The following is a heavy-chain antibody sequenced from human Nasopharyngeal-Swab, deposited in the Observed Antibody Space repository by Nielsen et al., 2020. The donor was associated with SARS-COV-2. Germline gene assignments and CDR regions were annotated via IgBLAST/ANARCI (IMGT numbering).Heavy chain of an antibody. J-gene: IGHJ4*02. Sequence: GESLKISCAASGFTFSSYSMNWVRQAPGKGLEWVSSISSSSYIYYADSVKGRFTISRDNAKNSLYLQMNSLRDEDTAVYYCAREDSIWAFDYWGQGTLVTVSS. V-gene: IGHV3-21*01. D-gene: IGHD3-22*01. CDR1: GFTFSSYS. CDR3: AREDSIWAFDY. CDR2: ISSSSYI.